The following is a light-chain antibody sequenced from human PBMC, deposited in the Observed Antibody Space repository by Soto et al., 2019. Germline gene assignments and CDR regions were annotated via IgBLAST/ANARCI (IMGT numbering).Light chain of an antibody. J-gene: IGKJ1*01. V-gene: IGKV3-20*01. Sequence: EIVLTQSPATLSLSPGERATLSCRASQSVSSYLAWYQQKPVQAPRLLIYDASNRATGIPARFSGSGSGTDFTLTISRLEPEDFAVYYCQQYGSSPRTFGQGTKLDIK. CDR1: QSVSSY. CDR2: DAS. CDR3: QQYGSSPRT.